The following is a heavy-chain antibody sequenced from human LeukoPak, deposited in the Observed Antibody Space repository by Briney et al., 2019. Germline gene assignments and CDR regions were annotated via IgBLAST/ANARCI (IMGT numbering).Heavy chain of an antibody. D-gene: IGHD3-3*01. CDR3: ARGQYYDFWSGYNDYYYYYMDV. V-gene: IGHV4-59*11. J-gene: IGHJ6*03. CDR1: GGSISSHY. CDR2: IYYSGSGST. Sequence: SETLSLTCTVSGGSISSHYWSWIRQPPGKGLEWIGYIYYSGSGSTNNNPSLKSRVTISVDTSNNQFSLNLNSVTAADTAVYYCARGQYYDFWSGYNDYYYYYMDVWGKGTTVTVSS.